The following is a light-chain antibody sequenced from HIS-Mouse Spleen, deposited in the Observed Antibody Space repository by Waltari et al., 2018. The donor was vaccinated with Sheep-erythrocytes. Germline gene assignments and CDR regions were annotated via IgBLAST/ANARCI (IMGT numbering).Light chain of an antibody. V-gene: IGLV3-10*01. CDR2: EDS. J-gene: IGLJ3*02. CDR3: YSTDSSGNHRV. Sequence: SYELTQPPSVSVSPGQTARITCSGDALPNKYAYWYQQKSGQAPVLVIYEDSKRPSGTPEGFSGSSSGTMATLTISGAQVEDDADYYCYSTDSSGNHRVFGGGTKLTVL. CDR1: ALPNKY.